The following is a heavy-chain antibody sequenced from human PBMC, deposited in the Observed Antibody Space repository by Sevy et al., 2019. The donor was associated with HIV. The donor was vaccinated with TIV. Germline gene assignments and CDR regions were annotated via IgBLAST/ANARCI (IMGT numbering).Heavy chain of an antibody. CDR1: GFTFSSYD. D-gene: IGHD3-10*01. CDR2: IGTAGDT. J-gene: IGHJ3*02. V-gene: IGHV3-13*01. CDR3: ARREVRGVNGAFDI. Sequence: QLGGSLRLSCAASGFTFSSYDMHWVRQATGKGLEWVSAIGTAGDTYYPGSVKGRFTISRENAKNSLYLQMNSLRAGDTAVYYCARREVRGVNGAFDIWGQGTMVTVSS.